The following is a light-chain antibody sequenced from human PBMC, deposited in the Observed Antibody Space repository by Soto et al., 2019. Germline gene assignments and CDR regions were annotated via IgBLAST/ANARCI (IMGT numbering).Light chain of an antibody. CDR3: QQRSNWPST. Sequence: EIVLTQSPVTLSLSPGERATLSCRASQSVNTYLAWYQQKPGRAPRLLIYDASSRATGIPARFSGSGSGTDFTLTISSLEPEDFAVYYCQQRSNWPSTFGGGTKVEIK. V-gene: IGKV3-11*01. CDR1: QSVNTY. CDR2: DAS. J-gene: IGKJ4*01.